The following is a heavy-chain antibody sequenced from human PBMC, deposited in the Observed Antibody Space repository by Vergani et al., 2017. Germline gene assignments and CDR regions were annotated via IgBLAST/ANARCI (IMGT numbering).Heavy chain of an antibody. CDR3: ARGVNRYYGSGSYKYYLDY. V-gene: IGHV4-61*02. D-gene: IGHD3-10*01. CDR2: NYTSGST. J-gene: IGHJ4*02. CDR1: VGSISSGSYY. Sequence: QVQLQESGPGLVKPSQTLSLTCTVSVGSISSGSYYWSCIRQPAGEGLGWIGRNYTSGSTNYNPSHKSRVTRSVDTTKNQFSLKLSSVTAPDTAVYYCARGVNRYYGSGSYKYYLDYWGQGTLVTVSS.